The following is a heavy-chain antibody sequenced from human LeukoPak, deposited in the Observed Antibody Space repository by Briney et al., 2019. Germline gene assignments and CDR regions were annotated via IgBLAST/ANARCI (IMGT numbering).Heavy chain of an antibody. CDR3: AREYSSSSHSFDY. D-gene: IGHD6-6*01. J-gene: IGHJ4*02. Sequence: GASVKVSCKASGYTFTSYGISWVRQAPGQGLEWVGWISAYNGNTIHTQKLQGRVTMTTDTSTSTAYMELRSLRSDDTAVYYCAREYSSSSHSFDYWGQGTLVTVSS. CDR2: ISAYNGNT. CDR1: GYTFTSYG. V-gene: IGHV1-18*01.